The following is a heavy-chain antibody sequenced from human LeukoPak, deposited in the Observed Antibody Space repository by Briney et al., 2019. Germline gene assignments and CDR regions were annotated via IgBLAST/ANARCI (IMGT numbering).Heavy chain of an antibody. V-gene: IGHV4-34*01. CDR2: INHSGST. CDR1: GGSFSGYY. J-gene: IGHJ6*02. CDR3: ARRPKYYYYGMDV. Sequence: SETLSLTCAVYGGSFSGYYWSWIRQPPGKGLEWIGEINHSGSTNYNPSLKSRATISVDTSKNQFSLKLSSVTAADTAVYYCARRPKYYYYGMDVWGQGTTVTVSS.